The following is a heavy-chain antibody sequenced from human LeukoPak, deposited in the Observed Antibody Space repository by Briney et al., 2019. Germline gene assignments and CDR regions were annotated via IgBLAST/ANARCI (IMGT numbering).Heavy chain of an antibody. CDR1: GGSISSYY. Sequence: SETLSLTCTVSGGSISSYYWSWLRQPPGKGLGWIGYIYYSGSTNYNPSLKSRLTISVDRSKNQFSLKLSSVTAADTAVYYCARNAEYFQYWGQGTLVTVSS. CDR2: IYYSGST. CDR3: ARNAEYFQY. V-gene: IGHV4-59*01. J-gene: IGHJ1*01.